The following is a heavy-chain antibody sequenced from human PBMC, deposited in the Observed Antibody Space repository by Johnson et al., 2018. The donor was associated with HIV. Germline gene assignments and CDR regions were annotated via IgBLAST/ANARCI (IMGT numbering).Heavy chain of an antibody. J-gene: IGHJ3*02. CDR2: IRSRAYGGTT. D-gene: IGHD6-19*01. CDR3: TRGRSSGWYGTAFDI. V-gene: IGHV3-49*04. CDR1: GFTFGDYA. Sequence: VQLVESGGGLVQPGRSLRLSCTASGFTFGDYAMSWVRQAPGKGLEWVGFIRSRAYGGTTDYAASVKGRFSISRDDSKSIAYLQMNSLKTEDTAVYYCTRGRSSGWYGTAFDIWGQGTMVTVSS.